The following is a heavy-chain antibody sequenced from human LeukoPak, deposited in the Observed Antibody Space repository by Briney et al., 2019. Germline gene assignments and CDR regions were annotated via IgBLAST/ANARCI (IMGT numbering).Heavy chain of an antibody. CDR3: AKGMGQQLVLTVDY. V-gene: IGHV3-9*01. D-gene: IGHD6-13*01. CDR2: ISWNSGSI. Sequence: GGSLRLSCAASGFTFDDYAMHWVRQAPGKGLEWASGISWNSGSIGYADSVKGRFTISRDNAKNSLYLQVNSLRAEDTALYYCAKGMGQQLVLTVDYWGQGTLVTVSS. CDR1: GFTFDDYA. J-gene: IGHJ4*02.